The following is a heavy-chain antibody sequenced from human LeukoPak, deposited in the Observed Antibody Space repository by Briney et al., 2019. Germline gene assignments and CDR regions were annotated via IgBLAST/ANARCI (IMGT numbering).Heavy chain of an antibody. J-gene: IGHJ4*02. D-gene: IGHD3-3*01. Sequence: GGSLRLSCAASGFTFSSYAMSWVRQAPGKGLEWVSGISGSGGSTYYADSVKGRFTISRDNSKNTLYLQMNSLRAEDTAVYYCAKGGNFWSGPQFDYWGQGTLVTVSS. V-gene: IGHV3-23*01. CDR3: AKGGNFWSGPQFDY. CDR2: ISGSGGST. CDR1: GFTFSSYA.